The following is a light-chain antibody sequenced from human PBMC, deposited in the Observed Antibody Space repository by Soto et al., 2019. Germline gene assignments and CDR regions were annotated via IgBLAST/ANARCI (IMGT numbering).Light chain of an antibody. V-gene: IGKV3-11*01. CDR3: HQRQYWPPIT. Sequence: EIVLTQSPATLSLSPGERATLSCRTSLSVSVYLDWYQQKPGQAPRLLISDASNRATGIPARFSGSGSGTDFTLTISSLEPEDFAVYYCHQRQYWPPITFGQWTRLEIK. CDR1: LSVSVY. CDR2: DAS. J-gene: IGKJ5*01.